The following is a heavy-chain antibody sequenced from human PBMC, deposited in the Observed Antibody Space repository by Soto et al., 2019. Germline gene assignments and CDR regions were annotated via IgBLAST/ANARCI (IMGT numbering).Heavy chain of an antibody. CDR1: GVPISTYY. CDR3: VREAYIGYGHAIDY. J-gene: IGHJ4*02. V-gene: IGHV4-59*01. CDR2: NYHSGTT. Sequence: SETLSLICAVSGVPISTYYLSWIRQPPGKGLEWIGYNYHSGTTNYNPSLKSRVTISVDTSKNQFSLRLTSVTAADTAIYYCVREAYIGYGHAIDYWGQGTLVTVSS. D-gene: IGHD5-12*01.